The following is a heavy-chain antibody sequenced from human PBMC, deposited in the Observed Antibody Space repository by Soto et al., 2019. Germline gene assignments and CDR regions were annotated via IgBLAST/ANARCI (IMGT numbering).Heavy chain of an antibody. CDR3: ALAAFSGNPDY. D-gene: IGHD6-19*01. CDR1: GFTFSSYC. J-gene: IGHJ4*02. CDR2: ISYDGSNK. Sequence: PGGSMRLSCTASGFTFSSYCMHWVRQAPGKGLEWVAVISYDGSNKYYADSVKGRFTISRDNSKNTLYLQMNSLRAEDTAVYYCALAAFSGNPDYWGQGTLVTVSS. V-gene: IGHV3-30*03.